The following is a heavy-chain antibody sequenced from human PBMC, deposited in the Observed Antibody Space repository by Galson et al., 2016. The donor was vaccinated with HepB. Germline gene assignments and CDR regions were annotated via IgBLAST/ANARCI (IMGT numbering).Heavy chain of an antibody. CDR1: GFIFSNYW. Sequence: SLRLSCAASGFIFSNYWMTWVRQAPGKGLEWVANIKEDGSEKHSVDSVKGRFTISRDNAKNSLYLQMNSLRAEDTAVYYCAREAGGQLMPLYGMDVWGPGTTVTVPS. J-gene: IGHJ6*02. V-gene: IGHV3-7*01. CDR3: AREAGGQLMPLYGMDV. CDR2: IKEDGSEK. D-gene: IGHD3-10*01.